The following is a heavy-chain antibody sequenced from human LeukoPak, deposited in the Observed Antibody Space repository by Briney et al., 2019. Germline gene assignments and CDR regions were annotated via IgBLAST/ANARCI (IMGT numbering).Heavy chain of an antibody. Sequence: SVKVSCKASGGTFSSYAISWVRQAPGQGLEWMGRIIPILGIANYAQKFQGRVTITADKSTSTAYMELSSLRSEDTAVYYCARAESNYYDSSGYKFDYWGQGTLVTVSS. V-gene: IGHV1-69*04. D-gene: IGHD3-22*01. J-gene: IGHJ4*02. CDR1: GGTFSSYA. CDR2: IIPILGIA. CDR3: ARAESNYYDSSGYKFDY.